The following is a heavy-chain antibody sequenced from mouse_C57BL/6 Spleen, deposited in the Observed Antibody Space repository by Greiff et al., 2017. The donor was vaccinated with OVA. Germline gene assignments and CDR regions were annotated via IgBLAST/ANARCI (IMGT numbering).Heavy chain of an antibody. Sequence: EVQGVESGGGLVQSGRSLRLSGATSGFTFSDFYMDWVRQAPGKGLEGIAAGRNKANDYTTEYSASVKGRFIVSRDTSQSILYLQMNALRAEDTAIYYCARDARSHAMDYWGQGTSVTVSS. V-gene: IGHV7-1*01. CDR3: ARDARSHAMDY. J-gene: IGHJ4*01. CDR2: GRNKANDYTT. CDR1: GFTFSDFY.